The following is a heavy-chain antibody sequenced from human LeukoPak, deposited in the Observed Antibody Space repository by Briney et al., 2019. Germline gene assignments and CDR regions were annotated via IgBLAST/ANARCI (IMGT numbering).Heavy chain of an antibody. D-gene: IGHD6-13*01. Sequence: PGGSLRLSCAASGFTFSSYGMHWVRQAPGKGLEWVSYISSSSSTIYYADSVKGRFTISRDNAKNSLYLQMNSLRAEDTAVYYCASSKGIAAADWGRGTLVTVSS. CDR1: GFTFSSYG. CDR2: ISSSSSTI. J-gene: IGHJ4*02. V-gene: IGHV3-48*01. CDR3: ASSKGIAAAD.